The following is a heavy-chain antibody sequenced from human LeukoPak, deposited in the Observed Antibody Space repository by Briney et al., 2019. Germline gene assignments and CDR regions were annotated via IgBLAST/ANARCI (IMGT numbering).Heavy chain of an antibody. CDR1: GFTFSSYS. J-gene: IGHJ6*03. CDR3: AKGDYGDYFHYMDV. V-gene: IGHV3-21*04. CDR2: ISSSSSYI. Sequence: SGGSLRLSCAASGFTFSSYSMNWVRQAPGKGLEWVSSISSSSSYIYYANSVKGRFTISRDNSKNTVYLEMNSLRAEDTAVYYCAKGDYGDYFHYMDVWGKGTTVTVSS. D-gene: IGHD4-17*01.